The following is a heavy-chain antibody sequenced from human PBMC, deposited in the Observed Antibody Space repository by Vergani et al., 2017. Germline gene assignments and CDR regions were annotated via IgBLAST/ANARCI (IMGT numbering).Heavy chain of an antibody. CDR3: TTGFPGSSWSTY. Sequence: EVQLLESGGNLVQPGGSLRLSCAASGFTFSNAWMSWVRQAPGKGLEWVGRIKSKTDGGTTDYAAPVKGRFTISRDDSKAIAYLQMNSLKTEDTAVYYCTTGFPGSSWSTYWGQGTLVTVSS. CDR2: IKSKTDGGTT. D-gene: IGHD6-13*01. J-gene: IGHJ4*01. CDR1: GFTFSNAW. V-gene: IGHV3-15*01.